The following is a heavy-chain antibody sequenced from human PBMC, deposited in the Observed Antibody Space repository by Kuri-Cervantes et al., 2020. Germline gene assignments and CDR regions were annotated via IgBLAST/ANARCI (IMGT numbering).Heavy chain of an antibody. CDR1: GYTFTSYD. D-gene: IGHD6-19*01. V-gene: IGHV1-8*01. CDR2: MSPKSGNT. Sequence: ASVKVSCKASGYTFTSYDINWVRQAAGQGLEWMGLMSPKSGNTDYAQKFQGRVTMTSHTSINTAYMELSRLRSDDTAMYYCARDIAVTVEAFDIWGQGTMVTVSS. CDR3: ARDIAVTVEAFDI. J-gene: IGHJ3*02.